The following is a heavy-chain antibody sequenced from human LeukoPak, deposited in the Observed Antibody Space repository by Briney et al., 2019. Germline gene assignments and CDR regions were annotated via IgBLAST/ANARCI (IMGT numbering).Heavy chain of an antibody. J-gene: IGHJ4*02. D-gene: IGHD1-26*01. CDR3: ARDYYPYYFDY. CDR1: GFTFSSFA. Sequence: GGSLRLSCAASGFTFSSFAMTWVRQAPGKGLEWVSVIYSGGSTYYADSVKGRFTISRDNSKNTLYLQMNSLRAEDTAVYYCARDYYPYYFDYWGQGTLVTVSS. V-gene: IGHV3-66*01. CDR2: IYSGGST.